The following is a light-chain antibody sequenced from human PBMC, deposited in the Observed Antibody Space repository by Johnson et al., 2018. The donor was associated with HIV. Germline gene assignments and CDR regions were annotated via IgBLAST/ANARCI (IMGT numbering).Light chain of an antibody. J-gene: IGLJ1*01. V-gene: IGLV1-51*01. CDR2: DDN. Sequence: QSVLTQPPSVSAAPGQKVTISCSGSSSNIGNNYVSWYQQVPGTAPILLIYDDNKRPSGIPDRVSGSKSGTSATLGITGLQTGDEAYYYCGTWDSIVSGFVFGTGTKVTVL. CDR3: GTWDSIVSGFV. CDR1: SSNIGNNY.